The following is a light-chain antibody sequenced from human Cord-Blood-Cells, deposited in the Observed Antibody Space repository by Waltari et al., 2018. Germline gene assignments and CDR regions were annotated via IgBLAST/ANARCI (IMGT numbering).Light chain of an antibody. CDR3: QQSYSTPWT. CDR1: QSISSY. V-gene: IGKV1-39*01. Sequence: DIQMTQSPSSLSASVGDRVTITCRASQSISSYLNWYQHKPGKAPKLLIYAASSLQSGVPSRFSGSGSVTDFTLTISSLQPEDFATYYCQQSYSTPWTFGQGTKVEI. CDR2: AAS. J-gene: IGKJ1*01.